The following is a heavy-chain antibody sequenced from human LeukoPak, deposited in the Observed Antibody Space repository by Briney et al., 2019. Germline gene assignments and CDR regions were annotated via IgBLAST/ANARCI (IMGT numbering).Heavy chain of an antibody. Sequence: GGSLRLSCAASGFTFDDYDMSWVRQAPGKGLEWVSYISSNSRYIYYADSVKGRFTISRDNAKNTLYLQMNSLRTEDAAVYYCARGPGGSGSYYDYWGQGTLVTVSS. CDR1: GFTFDDYD. J-gene: IGHJ4*02. CDR3: ARGPGGSGSYYDY. D-gene: IGHD3-10*01. CDR2: ISSNSRYI. V-gene: IGHV3-21*01.